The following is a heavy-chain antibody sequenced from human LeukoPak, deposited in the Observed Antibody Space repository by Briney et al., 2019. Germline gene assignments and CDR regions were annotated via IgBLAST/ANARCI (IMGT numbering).Heavy chain of an antibody. V-gene: IGHV5-10-1*01. J-gene: IGHJ4*02. Sequence: ESLLISCKGSGYSFTSYWISWVRQMPGKGLEWMGRIDPSDSYTNYSPSFQGHVTISADKSISTAYLQWSSLKASDTAMYYCARHYSSSSPFDYWGQGTLVTVSS. CDR3: ARHYSSSSPFDY. CDR2: IDPSDSYT. CDR1: GYSFTSYW. D-gene: IGHD6-6*01.